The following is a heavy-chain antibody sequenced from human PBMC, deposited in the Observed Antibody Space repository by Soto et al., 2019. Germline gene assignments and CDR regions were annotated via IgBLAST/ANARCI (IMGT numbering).Heavy chain of an antibody. Sequence: SETLSLTCAVYGAPFSGYYWTWIRQPPGKGPEWIGEINHTGSTKYNPSLKSRVTISLDTSKNQFSLSLRSVTAADTAVYYCARGREIFGAVTPFEYWGQGTQVTVSS. D-gene: IGHD3-3*01. CDR1: GAPFSGYY. J-gene: IGHJ4*02. CDR3: ARGREIFGAVTPFEY. V-gene: IGHV4-34*01. CDR2: INHTGST.